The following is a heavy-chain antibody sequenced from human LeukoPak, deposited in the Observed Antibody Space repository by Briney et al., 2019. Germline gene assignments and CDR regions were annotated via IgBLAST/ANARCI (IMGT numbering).Heavy chain of an antibody. V-gene: IGHV3-30*04. CDR2: ISYDGSNK. J-gene: IGHJ4*02. Sequence: GRSLRLSCAASGFTFSSYAMHWVRQAPGKGLEWVAVISYDGSNKYYADSVKGRFTISRDNSKNTLYLQMNSLRAEDTAVYCCAREGYQYYFDYWGQGTLVTVSS. D-gene: IGHD2-2*01. CDR3: AREGYQYYFDY. CDR1: GFTFSSYA.